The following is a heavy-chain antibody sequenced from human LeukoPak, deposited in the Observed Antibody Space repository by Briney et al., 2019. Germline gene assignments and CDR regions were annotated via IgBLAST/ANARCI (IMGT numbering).Heavy chain of an antibody. D-gene: IGHD3-22*01. V-gene: IGHV1-69*04. CDR2: IIPILGIA. J-gene: IGHJ3*02. CDR1: GGTFSSYA. CDR3: AREPVYYDSSGYYSVENDAFDI. Sequence: PVKVSCKASGGTFSSYAISWVRQAPGQGLEWMGRIIPILGIANYAQKFQGRVTITADKSTSTAYMELSSLRSEDTAVYYCAREPVYYDSSGYYSVENDAFDIWGQGTMVTVSS.